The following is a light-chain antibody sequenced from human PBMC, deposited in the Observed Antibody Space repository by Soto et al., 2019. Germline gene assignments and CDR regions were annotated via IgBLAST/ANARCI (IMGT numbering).Light chain of an antibody. CDR1: SSDGGAYNY. Sequence: QSVLTQPASVSGSPGQSITISCNGTSSDGGAYNYVSWYQQHPGKAPKLMIYEVSNRPSGVSNRFSGSKSGNTASLTISGLQAEDEADYYCSSYTSSSTLYVFGTGTKLTVL. CDR2: EVS. CDR3: SSYTSSSTLYV. J-gene: IGLJ1*01. V-gene: IGLV2-14*01.